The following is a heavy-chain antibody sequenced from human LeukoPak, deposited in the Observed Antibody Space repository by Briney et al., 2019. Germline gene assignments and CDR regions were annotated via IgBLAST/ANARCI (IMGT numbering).Heavy chain of an antibody. J-gene: IGHJ1*01. CDR1: GFTFSSYA. CDR3: AKVYRSHYDFWSGTEYFQH. V-gene: IGHV3-23*01. CDR2: ISGSGASA. Sequence: GGSLRLSCAASGFTFSSYAMTWVRQAPGKGLEWVSAISGSGASAFYADSVKGRFTISRDNSKNTLYLQMNSLRAEDTAVYYCAKVYRSHYDFWSGTEYFQHWGQGTLVTVSS. D-gene: IGHD3-3*01.